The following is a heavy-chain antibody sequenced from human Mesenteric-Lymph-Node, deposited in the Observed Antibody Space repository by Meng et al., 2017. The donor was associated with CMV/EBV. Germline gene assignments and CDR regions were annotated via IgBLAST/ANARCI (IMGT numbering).Heavy chain of an antibody. J-gene: IGHJ5*02. D-gene: IGHD6-19*01. CDR1: GYTFTSYD. Sequence: ASVKVSCKASGYTFTSYDINWVRQATGQGLEWMGWMNPNSGNTGYAQKFQGRVTMTRNTSISTAYMELSSLRSEDTAVYYCARTLYSSGFSKGYANRFDPWGQGTLVTVSS. V-gene: IGHV1-8*01. CDR3: ARTLYSSGFSKGYANRFDP. CDR2: MNPNSGNT.